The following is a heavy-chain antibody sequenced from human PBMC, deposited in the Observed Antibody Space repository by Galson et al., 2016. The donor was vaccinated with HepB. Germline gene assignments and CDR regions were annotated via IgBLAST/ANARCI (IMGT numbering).Heavy chain of an antibody. V-gene: IGHV1-18*01. CDR1: GYTFTNNG. D-gene: IGHD6-13*01. Sequence: SVKVSCKASGYTFTNNGISWVRQAPGQGLEWMGWIGAHSGNTNYAQKFQGRLTLTKDTSASTVYMELRSLRFDDTAMYYSARDRDAALDYWGQGALVTVSS. J-gene: IGHJ4*02. CDR3: ARDRDAALDY. CDR2: IGAHSGNT.